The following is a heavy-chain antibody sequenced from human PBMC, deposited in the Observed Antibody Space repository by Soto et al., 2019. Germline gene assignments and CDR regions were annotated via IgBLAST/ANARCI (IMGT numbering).Heavy chain of an antibody. V-gene: IGHV4-59*01. D-gene: IGHD1-26*01. CDR2: IYYSGST. J-gene: IGHJ4*02. CDR3: ARASGSYYQFDY. CDR1: GGSISSYY. Sequence: QVQLQESGPGLVKPSETLSLTCTVSGGSISSYYWSWIRQPPGKGLEWIGYIYYSGSTNYHPSLKSRVTLSVDTSKNQCSLKLSSVTAADTAVYYCARASGSYYQFDYWCQGTLVTVSS.